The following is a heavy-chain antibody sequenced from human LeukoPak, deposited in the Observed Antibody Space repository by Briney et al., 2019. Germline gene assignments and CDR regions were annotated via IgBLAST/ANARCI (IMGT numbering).Heavy chain of an antibody. D-gene: IGHD2-15*01. CDR2: IYYSGST. Sequence: SETLSLTCTVSGGSISSYHWSWIRQPPGKGLEWIGYIYYSGSTNYNPSLKSRVTISVDTSKNQFSLKLSSVTAADTAVYYCARHVGGYCSGGSCYEPLVEYYFDYWGQGTLVTVSS. V-gene: IGHV4-59*08. J-gene: IGHJ4*02. CDR3: ARHVGGYCSGGSCYEPLVEYYFDY. CDR1: GGSISSYH.